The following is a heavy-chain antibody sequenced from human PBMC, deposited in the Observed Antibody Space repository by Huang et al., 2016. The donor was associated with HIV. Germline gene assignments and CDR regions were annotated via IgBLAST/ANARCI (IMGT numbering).Heavy chain of an antibody. CDR2: IYLDDVK. J-gene: IGHJ4*02. CDR1: GFSLRTSGGG. Sequence: QITLKESGPMLVKPTQTLTLTCTFSGFSLRTSGGGVGWFRQPPGKALEGLALIYLDDVKFDSPALKSRRTITKDTSKHQVVLTMTNMDPVDTATYYWAHSPSGTWLLGRYFGYWGQGTLVTVSS. V-gene: IGHV2-5*02. D-gene: IGHD3-22*01. CDR3: AHSPSGTWLLGRYFGY.